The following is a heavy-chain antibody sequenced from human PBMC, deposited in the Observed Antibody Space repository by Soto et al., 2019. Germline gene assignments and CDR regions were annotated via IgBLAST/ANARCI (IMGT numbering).Heavy chain of an antibody. Sequence: EAQLVESGGGLVQPGRSLRLSCAASGFTFDDYAMHWVRQAPGRGLEWVASISWNSGLICYAESVKGRFTISRDNAKNSLYLQMNSLRPEDTALYYCAKGAGSYPRYYFDYWGQGTLVTVSS. CDR3: AKGAGSYPRYYFDY. D-gene: IGHD3-10*01. CDR2: ISWNSGLI. CDR1: GFTFDDYA. J-gene: IGHJ4*02. V-gene: IGHV3-9*01.